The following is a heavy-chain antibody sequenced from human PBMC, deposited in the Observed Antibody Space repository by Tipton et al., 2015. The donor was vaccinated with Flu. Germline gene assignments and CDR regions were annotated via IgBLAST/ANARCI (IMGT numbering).Heavy chain of an antibody. CDR3: ATEVAWQGGGYYGMDV. CDR2: ISWDGGST. CDR1: GVTFDGYA. V-gene: IGHV3-43D*03. Sequence: VQLVQSGGGLVQPGRSLRLSCTASGVTFDGYAMHWVRQVPGKGLEWVSLISWDGGSTFYGDSVRGRFTVSRDNRRNSLYLQMNSLRLEDTALYYCATEVAWQGGGYYGMDVWGQGTTVTVS. J-gene: IGHJ6*02. D-gene: IGHD1-26*01.